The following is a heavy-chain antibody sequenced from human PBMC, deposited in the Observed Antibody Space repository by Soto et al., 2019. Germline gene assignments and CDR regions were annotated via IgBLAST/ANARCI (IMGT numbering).Heavy chain of an antibody. J-gene: IGHJ5*02. V-gene: IGHV6-1*01. Sequence: QVQLQQSGPGLVKPSQTLSLTCAISGDSVSSNSAAWNWIRQSPSRGLEWLGRTYYRSKWYNDYAVSVKSRITINPDTSKNQFSLQLNSVTPEDTAVYYCASSWGYCSSTSCYAGSNWFDPWGQGTLVTVSS. CDR1: GDSVSSNSAA. CDR2: TYYRSKWYN. CDR3: ASSWGYCSSTSCYAGSNWFDP. D-gene: IGHD2-2*01.